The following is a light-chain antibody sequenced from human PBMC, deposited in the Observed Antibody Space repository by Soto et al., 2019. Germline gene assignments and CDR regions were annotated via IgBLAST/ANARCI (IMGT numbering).Light chain of an antibody. V-gene: IGLV2-14*01. CDR3: SSYISSSTLVV. Sequence: QSALTQPASVSGSPGQSITISCTGTSSDVGGYNYVSWYQQHPGKAPKLMIYDVSNRPSGVSNRFSGSRSGNTASLTISGLQAEDEADYYCSSYISSSTLVVFGGGTKLTVL. CDR2: DVS. J-gene: IGLJ2*01. CDR1: SSDVGGYNY.